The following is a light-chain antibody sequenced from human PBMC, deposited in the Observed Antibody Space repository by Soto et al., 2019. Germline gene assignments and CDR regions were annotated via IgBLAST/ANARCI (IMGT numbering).Light chain of an antibody. CDR2: GPS. CDR3: QQRSNWIT. CDR1: QRVSSDF. Sequence: EIVLTQSPGTVSLSPGERATLSCRTSQRVSSDFLAWYQQKAGQAPRLLIYGPSNRATGVPDRFIGGGSGTDFTLTISRLEPEDFAVYYCQQRSNWITFGQGTRLEIK. V-gene: IGKV3D-20*02. J-gene: IGKJ5*01.